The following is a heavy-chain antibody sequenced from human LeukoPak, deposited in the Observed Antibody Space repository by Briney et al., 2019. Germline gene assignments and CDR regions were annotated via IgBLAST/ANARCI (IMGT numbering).Heavy chain of an antibody. V-gene: IGHV3-21*01. J-gene: IGHJ5*02. CDR2: ISTGSRYI. CDR1: GFRLSDYD. Sequence: PGGSLRLSCAASGFRLSDYDMNWVRQAPGKGLEWVSSISTGSRYIYYAYSVKGRFTISRDDAKNSLYLRMDYLRAEDTAVYYCARADCSGSTCYLRRSWFDPWGQGTLVTVSS. CDR3: ARADCSGSTCYLRRSWFDP. D-gene: IGHD2-2*01.